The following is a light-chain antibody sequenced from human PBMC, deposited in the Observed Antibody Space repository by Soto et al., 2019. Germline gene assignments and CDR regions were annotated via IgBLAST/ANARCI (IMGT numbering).Light chain of an antibody. J-gene: IGLJ1*01. CDR1: SSDVGGYNY. Sequence: QSALTQPASVSGSPGQSITISRTGTSSDVGGYNYVSWYQQYPGKAPKLLMYVVDNRPSGVSNRFSGSKSGNTASLTISGLQSEDEAEYFCNSYTSSNTFVFGTGTKVTVL. CDR2: VVD. CDR3: NSYTSSNTFV. V-gene: IGLV2-14*01.